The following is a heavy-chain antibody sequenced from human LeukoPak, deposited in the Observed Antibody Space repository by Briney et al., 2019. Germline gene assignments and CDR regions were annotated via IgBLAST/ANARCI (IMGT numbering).Heavy chain of an antibody. D-gene: IGHD3-22*01. CDR1: GGSISSSSYY. Sequence: IPSETLSLTCTVSGGSISSSSYYWGWIRQPPGKGLEWIGSIYYSGSTYYNPSLKSRVTISVDTSKNQFSLKLSSVTAADTAVYYCARTGAYDSSAYHYWGQGALVTVSS. CDR2: IYYSGST. CDR3: ARTGAYDSSAYHY. V-gene: IGHV4-39*01. J-gene: IGHJ4*02.